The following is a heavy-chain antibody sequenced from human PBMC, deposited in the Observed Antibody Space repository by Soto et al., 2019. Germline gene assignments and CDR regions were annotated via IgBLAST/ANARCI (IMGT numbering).Heavy chain of an antibody. Sequence: EMQLLDSGGGLVRPGGSLRLSCAASTFTFKKYVMSWVRQSPGKGLEWVSAITGTGGATYYAESGKGRFTVSRDNSNNSLFLQMSTLRVADTAVSFCATGAPHPPSVYYGLDLWGQGTTVTVS. V-gene: IGHV3-23*01. CDR2: ITGTGGAT. D-gene: IGHD3-10*01. CDR1: TFTFKKYV. CDR3: ATGAPHPPSVYYGLDL. J-gene: IGHJ6*02.